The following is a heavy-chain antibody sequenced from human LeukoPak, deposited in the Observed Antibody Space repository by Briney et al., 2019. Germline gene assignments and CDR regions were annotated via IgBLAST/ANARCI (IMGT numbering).Heavy chain of an antibody. Sequence: PGGSLRLSCAASGFTVSSNYMNWVRQAPGKGLEWVSVIYSGGSTYYADSVKGRFTISRDNAKNSLYLQMNSLRAEDTAVYYCARGYWYYFDYWGQGTLVTVSS. CDR2: IYSGGST. D-gene: IGHD2-8*02. CDR3: ARGYWYYFDY. CDR1: GFTVSSNY. V-gene: IGHV3-53*01. J-gene: IGHJ4*02.